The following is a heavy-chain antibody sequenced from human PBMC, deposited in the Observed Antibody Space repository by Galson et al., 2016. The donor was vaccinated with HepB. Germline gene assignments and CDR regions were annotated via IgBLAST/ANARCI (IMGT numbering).Heavy chain of an antibody. J-gene: IGHJ6*02. V-gene: IGHV4-59*01. Sequence: TLSLTCTVSGGSICSYYWSWIRQPPGKGLEWIGYIYYSGSTNSNPSLKRRVTISIDTSKNQFSLKLSSVTAADTAVYYCARAHSNSIFWYYYYGMDVWGQGTTVTVSS. CDR1: GGSICSYY. CDR3: ARAHSNSIFWYYYYGMDV. CDR2: IYYSGST. D-gene: IGHD3-3*01.